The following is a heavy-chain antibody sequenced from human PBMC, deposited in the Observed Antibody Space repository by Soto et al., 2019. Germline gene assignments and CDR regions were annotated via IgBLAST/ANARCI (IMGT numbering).Heavy chain of an antibody. CDR2: IYYSGST. V-gene: IGHV4-31*03. CDR3: ASSTEGILTGYYPWYYYYGMDV. J-gene: IGHJ6*02. D-gene: IGHD3-9*01. Sequence: SETLSLTCTFSGGSISSGGYYWSWIRQHPGKGLEWIGYIYYSGSTYYNPSLKSRVTISVDTSKNQFSLKLSSVTAADTAVYYCASSTEGILTGYYPWYYYYGMDVWGQGTTVTVSS. CDR1: GGSISSGGYY.